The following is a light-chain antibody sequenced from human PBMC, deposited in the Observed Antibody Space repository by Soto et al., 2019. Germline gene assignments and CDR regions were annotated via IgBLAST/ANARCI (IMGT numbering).Light chain of an antibody. CDR3: QQPYITPST. J-gene: IGKJ3*01. CDR1: QSINRY. CDR2: ITS. Sequence: DIQMTQSPPSLSASVGDRVTITCRASQSINRYLNWYQQKPGKAPKALIYITSSLQSGVPSRFTGSTFATDFTLTRTGLQPEDFATYYCQQPYITPSTFGPGTKVDIK. V-gene: IGKV1-39*01.